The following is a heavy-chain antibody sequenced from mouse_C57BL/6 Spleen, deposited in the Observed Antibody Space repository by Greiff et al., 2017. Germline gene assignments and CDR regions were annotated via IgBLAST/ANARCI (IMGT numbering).Heavy chain of an antibody. CDR3: ARRDDYDVFDY. CDR2: ISSGSSTI. J-gene: IGHJ2*01. V-gene: IGHV5-17*01. CDR1: GFTFSDSG. Sequence: EVKLMESGGGLVKPGGSLKLSCAASGFTFSDSGMHWVRQAPEKGLEWVAYISSGSSTIYYADTVKGRFTISRDNAKNTLFLQMTSLRSEDTAMYYCARRDDYDVFDYWGQGTTLTVSS. D-gene: IGHD2-4*01.